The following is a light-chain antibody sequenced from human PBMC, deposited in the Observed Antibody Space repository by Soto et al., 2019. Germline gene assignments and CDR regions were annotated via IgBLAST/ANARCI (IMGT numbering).Light chain of an antibody. V-gene: IGKV1-39*01. J-gene: IGKJ2*01. CDR3: LQTYMVPYT. CDR2: GVS. CDR1: QSVSTY. Sequence: DIQMTQSPSSLSASVGESVTITCRASQSVSTYLNWYSQKSGGTPKLLIHGVSKLENGTPSRFSGSGLAINFTHTINTLQPEDFAVYFCLQTYMVPYTFGQGTKVEI.